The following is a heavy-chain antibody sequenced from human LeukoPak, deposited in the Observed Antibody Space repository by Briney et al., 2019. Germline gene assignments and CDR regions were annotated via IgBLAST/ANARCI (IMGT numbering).Heavy chain of an antibody. D-gene: IGHD1-26*01. CDR2: ISSSGTTT. CDR1: GFRFSDYY. Sequence: GGSLRLSCAASGFRFSDYYMSWIRQAPGKGLEWVSYISSSGTTTSYADSVKGRFTISRDNAKNSLFLQMNNLRAEDTAVYYCARDNSGSYSKGGFWGQGTLVTVSS. CDR3: ARDNSGSYSKGGF. J-gene: IGHJ4*02. V-gene: IGHV3-11*01.